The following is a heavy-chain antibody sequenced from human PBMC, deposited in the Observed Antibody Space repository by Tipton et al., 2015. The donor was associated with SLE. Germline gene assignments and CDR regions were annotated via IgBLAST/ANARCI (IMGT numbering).Heavy chain of an antibody. CDR3: AKDVGQWLGLDY. D-gene: IGHD6-19*01. CDR1: GFTFSSYS. V-gene: IGHV3-21*01. Sequence: SLRLSCAASGFTFSSYSMNWVRQAPGKGLEWVSSISSSSSYIYYADSVKGRFTISRDNAKNSLYLQMNSLRAEDTAVYYCAKDVGQWLGLDYWGQGTLVTVSS. CDR2: ISSSSSYI. J-gene: IGHJ4*02.